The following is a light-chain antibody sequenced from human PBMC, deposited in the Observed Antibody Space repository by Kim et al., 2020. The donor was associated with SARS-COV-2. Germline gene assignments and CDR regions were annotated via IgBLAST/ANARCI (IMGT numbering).Light chain of an antibody. Sequence: QSALTQPPSASGSPGQSVTISCTGTSSDVGGYNYISWYQQHPGKAPQLLIYEVSKRPSGVPDRFSGSKSGNTASLTVSGLQAEDEADYYCSSNADSNNFRVFGGGTQLTVL. CDR1: SSDVGGYNY. CDR2: EVS. V-gene: IGLV2-8*01. J-gene: IGLJ3*02. CDR3: SSNADSNNFRV.